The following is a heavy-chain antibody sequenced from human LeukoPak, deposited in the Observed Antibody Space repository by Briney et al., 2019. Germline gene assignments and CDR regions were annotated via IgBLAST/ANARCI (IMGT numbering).Heavy chain of an antibody. J-gene: IGHJ4*02. CDR2: ISSSSSYI. CDR3: ARDLTRSRRDGYNWFDY. D-gene: IGHD5-24*01. CDR1: GFTFSSYS. Sequence: GGSLRLSCAASGFTFSSYSMNWVRQAPGKGLEWVSSISSSSSYIYYADSVKGRFTISRDNAKNSLYLQMNSLRAEDTVVYYCARDLTRSRRDGYNWFDYWGQGTLVTVSS. V-gene: IGHV3-21*01.